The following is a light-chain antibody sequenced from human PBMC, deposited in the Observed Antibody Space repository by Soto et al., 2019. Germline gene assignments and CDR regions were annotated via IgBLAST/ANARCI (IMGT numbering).Light chain of an antibody. J-gene: IGLJ3*02. CDR3: AAWDGSLNGWV. CDR2: SNV. CDR1: SSNIGSNT. Sequence: QSVLTQAPSVSGTPGQRVTISCSGSSSNIGSNTVSWYQQLPGTAPKVLIYSNVQRPSGVPDRFSGSKSGTSASLAIGGLQSEDEADYYCAAWDGSLNGWVFGGGTKVTVL. V-gene: IGLV1-44*01.